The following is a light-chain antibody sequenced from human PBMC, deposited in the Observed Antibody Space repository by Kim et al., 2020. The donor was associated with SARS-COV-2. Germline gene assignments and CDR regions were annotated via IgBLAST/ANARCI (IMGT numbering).Light chain of an antibody. CDR3: QQYNNWAYT. Sequence: EIVMTQSPATLSVSPGERATLSCRASQSVSSNLAWYQQKPGQAPRLLIYGASTRATGIPARFSGSGSGTEFTLTISSLQCEDFAVYYCQQYNNWAYTFGQGTKLEI. CDR1: QSVSSN. J-gene: IGKJ2*01. CDR2: GAS. V-gene: IGKV3-15*01.